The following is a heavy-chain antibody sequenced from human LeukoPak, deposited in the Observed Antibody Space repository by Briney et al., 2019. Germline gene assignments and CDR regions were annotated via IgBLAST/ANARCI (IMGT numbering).Heavy chain of an antibody. D-gene: IGHD3-22*01. CDR3: ARETYYYDSSGYLSHGAFDI. Sequence: SETLSLTCTVSGGSISSYYWSWIRQPPGKGLEWIGYIYYSGSTNYNPSLKSRVTISVDTSKNQFSLKLSSVTAADTAVYYCARETYYYDSSGYLSHGAFDIWGQGTMVTVSS. V-gene: IGHV4-59*01. CDR1: GGSISSYY. J-gene: IGHJ3*02. CDR2: IYYSGST.